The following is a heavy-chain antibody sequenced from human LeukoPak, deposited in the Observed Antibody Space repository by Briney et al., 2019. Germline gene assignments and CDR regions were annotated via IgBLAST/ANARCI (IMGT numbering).Heavy chain of an antibody. CDR1: GGTFSSYA. CDR3: ARSGTQMVYDAFDI. D-gene: IGHD2-8*01. V-gene: IGHV1-69*06. Sequence: GASVKVSCKASGGTFSSYAISWVRQAPGQGLEWMGGIIPIFGTANYAQKFQGRVTITADKSTSTAYMELSSLRSEDTAVYYCARSGTQMVYDAFDIWGQGTMVTVSS. CDR2: IIPIFGTA. J-gene: IGHJ3*02.